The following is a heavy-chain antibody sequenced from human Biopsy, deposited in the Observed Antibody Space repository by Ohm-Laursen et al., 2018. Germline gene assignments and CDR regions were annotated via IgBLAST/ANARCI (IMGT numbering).Heavy chain of an antibody. D-gene: IGHD3-10*01. V-gene: IGHV3-74*01. CDR2: INSDGSST. CDR3: TRAEAGSGSLLYFDY. J-gene: IGHJ4*02. CDR1: GFTFEDYS. Sequence: SLRLSCTASGFTFEDYSIHWVRQAPGKGLVWVSRINSDGSSTNYADAVKGRFTISRDNAKNTVFLQMNSLRAEDTAVYYCTRAEAGSGSLLYFDYWGQGTLVTVSS.